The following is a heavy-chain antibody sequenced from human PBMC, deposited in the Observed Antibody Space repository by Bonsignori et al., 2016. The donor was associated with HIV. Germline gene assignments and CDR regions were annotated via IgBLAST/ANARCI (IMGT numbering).Heavy chain of an antibody. CDR3: ARDIEGYNWNYGGGFDY. CDR2: ISSDSGYK. V-gene: IGHV3-21*01. J-gene: IGHJ4*02. Sequence: VRQAPGKGLEWVSSISSDSGYKYYADSVKGRFTISRDNAKKSLYVQMNSLRAEDTAVYFCARDIEGYNWNYGGGFDYWGQGTLVTVSS. D-gene: IGHD1-7*01.